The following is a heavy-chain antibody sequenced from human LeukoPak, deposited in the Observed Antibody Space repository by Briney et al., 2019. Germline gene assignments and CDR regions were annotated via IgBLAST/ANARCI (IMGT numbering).Heavy chain of an antibody. V-gene: IGHV3-48*03. Sequence: GGSLRRSCAASGFTFSSYEMNWVRQAPGKGLEWVSYISSSGSTIYYADSVKGRFTISRDNAKNSLYLQMNSLRAEDTAVYYCAREVVVVPAISYGIDVWGKGTTVTVSS. CDR1: GFTFSSYE. J-gene: IGHJ6*04. D-gene: IGHD2-2*01. CDR3: AREVVVVPAISYGIDV. CDR2: ISSSGSTI.